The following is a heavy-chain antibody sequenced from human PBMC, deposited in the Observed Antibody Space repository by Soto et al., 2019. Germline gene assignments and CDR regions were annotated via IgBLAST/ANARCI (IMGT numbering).Heavy chain of an antibody. D-gene: IGHD3-3*01. CDR1: GGSFSGYY. Sequence: ASETLSLTCAVYGGSFSGYYWSWIRQPPGKGLEWIGEINHSGSTNYNPSLKSRVTISVDTSKNQFSLKLSSVTAADTAVYYCARGGYDFWSGYYTGNWFDPWGQGTLVTVSS. CDR2: INHSGST. J-gene: IGHJ5*02. CDR3: ARGGYDFWSGYYTGNWFDP. V-gene: IGHV4-34*01.